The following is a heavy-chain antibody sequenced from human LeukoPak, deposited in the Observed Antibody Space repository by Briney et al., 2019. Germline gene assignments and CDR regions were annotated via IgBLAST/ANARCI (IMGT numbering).Heavy chain of an antibody. CDR2: INHSGST. CDR1: GGSISSSSYY. D-gene: IGHD3-22*01. Sequence: SSETLSLTCTVSGGSISSSSYYWGWIRQPPGKGLEWIGEINHSGSTNYNPSLKSRVTISVDTSKNQFSLKLSSVTAADTAVYYCARIVSGRVRSGITMIVVTAGFDYWGQGTLVTVSS. V-gene: IGHV4-39*01. J-gene: IGHJ4*02. CDR3: ARIVSGRVRSGITMIVVTAGFDY.